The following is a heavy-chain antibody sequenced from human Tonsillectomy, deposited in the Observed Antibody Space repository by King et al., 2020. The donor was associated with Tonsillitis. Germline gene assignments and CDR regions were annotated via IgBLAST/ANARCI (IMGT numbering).Heavy chain of an antibody. CDR2: IYPSDSVT. V-gene: IGHV5-51*01. CDR1: GYSFSNYW. Sequence: VQLVESGAEVKKPGESLRISCKGSGYSFSNYWIAWVRQMPGKVLEWSGIIYPSDSVTRYSPSFHGQGTISADRSIRTAYLQRSSLKASDTAMYYCARGYLGDYWGQGALVTVSS. CDR3: ARGYLGDY. D-gene: IGHD2-15*01. J-gene: IGHJ4*02.